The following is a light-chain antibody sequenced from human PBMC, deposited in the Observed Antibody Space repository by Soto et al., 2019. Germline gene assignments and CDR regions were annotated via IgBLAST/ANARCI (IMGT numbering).Light chain of an antibody. CDR3: QLYNAWPPVT. CDR1: QSVSSN. Sequence: EIVMTQSPATLSVSPGERATLSCRASQSVSSNLAWYQQKPGQSPRLLIYGASTRATGIPARFSGSGSGTEFTLTISSLQSEDFAVYYCQLYNAWPPVTFGQGTRLELK. V-gene: IGKV3-15*01. J-gene: IGKJ5*01. CDR2: GAS.